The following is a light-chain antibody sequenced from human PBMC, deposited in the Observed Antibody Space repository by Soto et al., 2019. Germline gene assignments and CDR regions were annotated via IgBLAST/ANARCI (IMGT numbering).Light chain of an antibody. V-gene: IGLV1-44*01. CDR1: SSNIGSNT. CDR3: AAWDASLSGYV. J-gene: IGLJ1*01. Sequence: QSVLTQPPSPSGTPGQRVTISCSGSSSNIGSNTVNWYQQIPGTAPKLLIYSNNQRPSGVPDRFSGSKSGTSASLAISGLQSEDEADYYCAAWDASLSGYVFGTGTKVTVL. CDR2: SNN.